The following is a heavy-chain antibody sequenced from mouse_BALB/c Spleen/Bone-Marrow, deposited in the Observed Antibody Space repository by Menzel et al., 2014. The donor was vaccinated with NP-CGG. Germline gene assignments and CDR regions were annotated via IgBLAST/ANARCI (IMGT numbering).Heavy chain of an antibody. Sequence: EVKLVESGGGLVQPGGSLKLSCAASGFTFSSYGMSWVRQTPDKRLEFVATINTNGGNTYYPDSVKGRFTISRDNAKNTLYLQMSSLKSEDTAMYYCARGLDYWGQGTTLTVSS. CDR1: GFTFSSYG. CDR3: ARGLDY. J-gene: IGHJ2*01. V-gene: IGHV5-6-3*01. CDR2: INTNGGNT.